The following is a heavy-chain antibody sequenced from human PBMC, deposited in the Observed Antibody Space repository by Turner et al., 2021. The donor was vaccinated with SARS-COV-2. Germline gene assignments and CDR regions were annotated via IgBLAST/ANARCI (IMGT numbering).Heavy chain of an antibody. V-gene: IGHV4-59*08. CDR1: GGSMRSNY. J-gene: IGHJ6*02. D-gene: IGHD4-17*01. CDR3: ARHSTVTENYSNGMDV. CDR2: IYYSGGT. Sequence: QVQLQEAGPGLVKPSETVSLTGTVSGGSMRSNYWTWVRQPPGKGLEWIGHIYYSGGTNYNPSLKSRVTISIDTSKNQFSLSLSSVTAADTAVYYCARHSTVTENYSNGMDVWGQGTTVTVS.